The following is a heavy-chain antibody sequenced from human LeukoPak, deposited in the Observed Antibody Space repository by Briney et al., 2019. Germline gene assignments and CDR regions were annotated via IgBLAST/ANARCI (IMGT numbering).Heavy chain of an antibody. D-gene: IGHD6-19*01. V-gene: IGHV1-2*02. CDR1: GYAFTGYY. Sequence: ASVKVSCKASGYAFTGYYMHWVRQAPGRGLEWMGWISPNSGGTNYAQKFQGRVTMTRDTSISTAYMELSRLRSDDTAVYYCARQTPGGRGWFLIDYWGQGTLVTVSS. J-gene: IGHJ4*02. CDR2: ISPNSGGT. CDR3: ARQTPGGRGWFLIDY.